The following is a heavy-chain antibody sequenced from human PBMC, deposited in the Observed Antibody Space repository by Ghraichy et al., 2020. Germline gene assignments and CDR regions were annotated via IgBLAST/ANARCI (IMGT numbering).Heavy chain of an antibody. CDR3: ARDRRISTAPNEAFDI. V-gene: IGHV4-59*01. J-gene: IGHJ3*02. Sequence: SETLSLTCTVSGDSISSYYWSWIRQPPGKGLEWLGYIYYTGSTNYDPSLKSRVTISIDTSKTQFSLKLSSVTPADTAMYYCARDRRISTAPNEAFDIWGQGTMVTVSS. CDR2: IYYTGST. D-gene: IGHD2/OR15-2a*01. CDR1: GDSISSYY.